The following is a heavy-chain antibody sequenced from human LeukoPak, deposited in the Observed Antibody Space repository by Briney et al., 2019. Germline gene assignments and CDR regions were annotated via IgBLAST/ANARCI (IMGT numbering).Heavy chain of an antibody. D-gene: IGHD3-22*01. CDR3: ARGAVIRWLLLRSIVTLRYCFDY. CDR1: GYTFTSYD. V-gene: IGHV1-8*01. Sequence: ASVKVSCKASGYTFTSYDINGVRQATGQGLEWMGWMNPNSGNTGYAQKFQGRATMTRNTSISTAYMELSSLGSEDTAVYYCARGAVIRWLLLRSIVTLRYCFDYWGQGTLVTVSS. J-gene: IGHJ4*02. CDR2: MNPNSGNT.